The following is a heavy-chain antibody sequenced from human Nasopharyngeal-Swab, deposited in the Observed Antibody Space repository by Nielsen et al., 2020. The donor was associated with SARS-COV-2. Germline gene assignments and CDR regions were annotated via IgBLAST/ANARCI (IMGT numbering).Heavy chain of an antibody. CDR1: GGSISSGGYY. V-gene: IGHV4-39*01. CDR3: ARPLNYYYYMGV. J-gene: IGHJ6*03. CDR2: IHYSGTT. Sequence: SETLSLTCTVSGGSISSGGYYWSWIRQPPGKGLEWIGSIHYSGTTYYNPSLTGRVTISVDTSKNQFSLNLNSVTAPDTAVYYCARPLNYYYYMGVWGKGTTVTVSS.